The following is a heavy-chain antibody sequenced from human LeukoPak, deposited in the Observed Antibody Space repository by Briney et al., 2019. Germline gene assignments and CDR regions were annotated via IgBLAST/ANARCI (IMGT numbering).Heavy chain of an antibody. CDR2: INPNSGGT. Sequence: ASVKVSCKASGYTFTGYYMHWVRQAPGQGLEWMGWINPNSGGTNYAQKFQGRVTMTRDTSISTAYMELSRLRSDDTAVYYCARGAFGLEYQLQNYYYYYMDVWGKGTTVTVSS. CDR1: GYTFTGYY. V-gene: IGHV1-2*02. D-gene: IGHD2-2*01. J-gene: IGHJ6*03. CDR3: ARGAFGLEYQLQNYYYYYMDV.